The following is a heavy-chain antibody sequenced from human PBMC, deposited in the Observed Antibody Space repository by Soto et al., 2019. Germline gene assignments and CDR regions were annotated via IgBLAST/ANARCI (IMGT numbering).Heavy chain of an antibody. V-gene: IGHV3-21*01. CDR2: ISSSSSYI. Sequence: EVQLVESGGGLVKPGGSLRLSCAASGFTFSSYSMNWVRQAPGKGLEWVSSISSSSSYIYYADSVKGRFTISRDNAKNSLYLQMNSLRGEDTAVYYCASYPDYGSGSYRDWFDPWGQGTLVTVSS. J-gene: IGHJ5*02. CDR3: ASYPDYGSGSYRDWFDP. CDR1: GFTFSSYS. D-gene: IGHD3-10*01.